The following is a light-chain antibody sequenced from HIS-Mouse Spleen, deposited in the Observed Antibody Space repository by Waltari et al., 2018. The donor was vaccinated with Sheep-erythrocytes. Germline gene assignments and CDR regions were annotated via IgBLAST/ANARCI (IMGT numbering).Light chain of an antibody. Sequence: QSALTQPRSVSGSPGQSVTISCTGTSSDVGGYYYVSWYQQYPGKAPKLRIYDVSKRPSGVPDRFSGSKSGNTAALTIAGLQAEDEADYYCCSYAGSYNHVFATGTKVTVL. J-gene: IGLJ1*01. V-gene: IGLV2-11*01. CDR3: CSYAGSYNHV. CDR1: SSDVGGYYY. CDR2: DVS.